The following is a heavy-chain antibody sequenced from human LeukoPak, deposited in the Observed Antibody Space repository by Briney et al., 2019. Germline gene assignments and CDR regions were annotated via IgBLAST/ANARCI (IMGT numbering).Heavy chain of an antibody. CDR2: INPNSGGT. CDR1: GYTFTGYY. Sequence: ASVKVSCKASGYTFTGYYMHWVRQAPGQGLEWMGWINPNSGGTNYAQKFQGRVTMTRDTSISTAYMELSRLRSDDTAVYYCARVFDSSGYYYVPKTHAFDIWGQGTMVTVSS. J-gene: IGHJ3*02. CDR3: ARVFDSSGYYYVPKTHAFDI. V-gene: IGHV1-2*02. D-gene: IGHD3-22*01.